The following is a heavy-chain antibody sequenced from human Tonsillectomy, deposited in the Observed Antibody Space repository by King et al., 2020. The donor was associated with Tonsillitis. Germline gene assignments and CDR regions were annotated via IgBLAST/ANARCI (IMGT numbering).Heavy chain of an antibody. CDR3: AKDPAPFMDYYDSSGSYYVSSYWYFDR. V-gene: IGHV3-30*18. D-gene: IGHD3-22*01. Sequence: VQLVESGGGVVQPGRSLRLSCVASGFTFSSYGMHWVRQAPGKGLEWVAVISYDGSNKYYADSVKGRFTISRDNSKKTLYLQINSLRAEDSAVYYCAKDPAPFMDYYDSSGSYYVSSYWYFDRWGRGSLVTVSS. J-gene: IGHJ2*01. CDR1: GFTFSSYG. CDR2: ISYDGSNK.